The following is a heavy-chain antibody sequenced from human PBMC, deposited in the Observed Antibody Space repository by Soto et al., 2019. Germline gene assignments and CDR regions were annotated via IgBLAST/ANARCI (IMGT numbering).Heavy chain of an antibody. CDR2: IYPSDSDT. J-gene: IGHJ4*02. Sequence: SLKISCKGSGYNFAGYWIAWVRQMPGKGLELMGIIYPSDSDTRYRPSFQGQATISADKAISSAYLQWSSLRASDPAMYYCARGGVSTRTFDYWGQGPPVTVSS. V-gene: IGHV5-51*01. CDR1: GYNFAGYW. D-gene: IGHD3-3*01. CDR3: ARGGVSTRTFDY.